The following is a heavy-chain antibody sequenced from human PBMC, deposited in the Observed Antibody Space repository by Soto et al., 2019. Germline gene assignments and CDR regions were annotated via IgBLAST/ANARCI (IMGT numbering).Heavy chain of an antibody. Sequence: ALLTVSCKASGYTFPSYDVNWVRKTHGQGLEWMGWMNPNSGNTGYAQKFQGRVTMTRNTSISTAYMELSSLRSEDTAVYYCARGQGDYVMPDAFDIWGQGTMVTVS. J-gene: IGHJ3*02. CDR3: ARGQGDYVMPDAFDI. CDR1: GYTFPSYD. CDR2: MNPNSGNT. V-gene: IGHV1-8*01. D-gene: IGHD4-17*01.